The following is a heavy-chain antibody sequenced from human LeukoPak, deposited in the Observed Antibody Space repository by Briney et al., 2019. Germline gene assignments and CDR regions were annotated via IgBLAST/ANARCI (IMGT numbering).Heavy chain of an antibody. Sequence: PGGSLRLSCAASGFTFSSYSMNWVRQAPGKGLEWVSYISSSSSTIYYADSVEGRFTISRDNAKNSLYLQMNSLRAEDTAFYYCARTDGAAPYYFDYWGQGTLVTVSS. D-gene: IGHD6-13*01. V-gene: IGHV3-48*04. CDR3: ARTDGAAPYYFDY. J-gene: IGHJ4*02. CDR1: GFTFSSYS. CDR2: ISSSSSTI.